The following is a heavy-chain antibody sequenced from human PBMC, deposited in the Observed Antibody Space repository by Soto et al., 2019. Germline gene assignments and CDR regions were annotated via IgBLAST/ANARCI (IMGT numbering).Heavy chain of an antibody. CDR1: GFTVSTYG. CDR2: ISRDGGTK. D-gene: IGHD2-8*02. V-gene: IGHV3-30*03. CDR3: TGEVASGY. J-gene: IGHJ4*02. Sequence: QVQLVESGGGVVQPGRSLRRSCAVSGFTVSTYGMHWIRQAPGKGLEWVAVISRDGGTKYYADSVKGRFTISRDNSRNTLFLEMNSLRGDVMAVYYCTGEVASGYWGQGTLVTVSS.